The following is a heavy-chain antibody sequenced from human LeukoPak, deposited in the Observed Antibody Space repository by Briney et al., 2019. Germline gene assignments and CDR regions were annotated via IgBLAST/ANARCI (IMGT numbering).Heavy chain of an antibody. CDR2: IYYSGST. D-gene: IGHD4-17*01. J-gene: IGHJ4*02. CDR1: GGSISSSSYF. V-gene: IGHV4-39*07. Sequence: TSETLSLTCTVSGGSISSSSYFWGWIRQPPGKGLEWIGSIYYSGSTYYNPSLKSRVTISVDTSKNQFSLKLSSVTAADTAVYYCARVTTVTTFDYWGQGTLVTVSS. CDR3: ARVTTVTTFDY.